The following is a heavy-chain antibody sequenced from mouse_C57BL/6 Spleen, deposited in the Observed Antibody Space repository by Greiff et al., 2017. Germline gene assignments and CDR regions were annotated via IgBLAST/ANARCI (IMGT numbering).Heavy chain of an antibody. CDR3: ARPIYDGIFDY. V-gene: IGHV7-3*01. J-gene: IGHJ2*01. D-gene: IGHD2-3*01. Sequence: EVKLVESGGGLVQPGGSLSLSCAASGFTFTDYYMSWVRQPPGKALEWLGFIRNKANGYTTEYSASVKGRFTISRDNSQSILYLQMNALRAEDSATYYCARPIYDGIFDYWGQGTTLTVSS. CDR2: IRNKANGYTT. CDR1: GFTFTDYY.